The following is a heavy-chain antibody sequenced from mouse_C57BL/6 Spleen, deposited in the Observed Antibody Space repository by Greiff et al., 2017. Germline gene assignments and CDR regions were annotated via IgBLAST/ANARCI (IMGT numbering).Heavy chain of an antibody. V-gene: IGHV3-6*01. Sequence: EVQLQESGPGLVKPSQSLSLTCSVTGYSITSGYYWNWIRQFPGNKLEWMGNISYDGSNNYNPSLKNRISITRDTSKNQFFLKLNSVTTEDTATYCCARAFDYWGQGTTLTVSS. J-gene: IGHJ2*01. CDR1: GYSITSGYY. CDR2: ISYDGSN. CDR3: ARAFDY.